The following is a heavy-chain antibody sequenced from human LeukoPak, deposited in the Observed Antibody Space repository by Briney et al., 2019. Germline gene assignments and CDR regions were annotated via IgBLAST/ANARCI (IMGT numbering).Heavy chain of an antibody. J-gene: IGHJ4*02. CDR1: GFTFSSYA. D-gene: IGHD2-2*01. V-gene: IGHV3-23*01. Sequence: GGSLRLSCAASGFTFSSYAISWVRQAPGKGLEWVSAISGSGGSTYYADSVKGRFTISRDNSKNTLYLQMNILRPEDTAVYYCAKGTSSFDYWGQGTLVTVSS. CDR3: AKGTSSFDY. CDR2: ISGSGGST.